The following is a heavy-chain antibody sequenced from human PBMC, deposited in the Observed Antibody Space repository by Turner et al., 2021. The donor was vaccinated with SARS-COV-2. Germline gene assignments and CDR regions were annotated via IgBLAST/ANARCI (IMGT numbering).Heavy chain of an antibody. D-gene: IGHD3-16*01. J-gene: IGHJ6*02. V-gene: IGHV3-23*01. Sequence: EVQLLESGGGLVQPGGSLSLSCAASGFTFRNYAMSWVRQAPGKGLEWVSSSSGTDDSTFYADSVKGRFTISRDTSKNTLYLQMNSLRAEDTALYYCTKRGDYYYYGMDVWGQGTTVTVSS. CDR3: TKRGDYYYYGMDV. CDR2: SSGTDDST. CDR1: GFTFRNYA.